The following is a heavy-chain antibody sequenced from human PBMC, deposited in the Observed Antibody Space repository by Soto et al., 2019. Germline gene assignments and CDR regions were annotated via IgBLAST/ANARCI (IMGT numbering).Heavy chain of an antibody. CDR1: GFTFSDVW. CDR3: TSPSGGGRNVDY. V-gene: IGHV3-15*01. Sequence: EVQLVESGGGLVKPGGSLRLSCAASGFTFSDVWMTWVRQAPGKGLEWVGRVKTKTGGGTIDYAAPVKGRFIISRDDSTSMLYLQMDSLKIEDTAVYYCTSPSGGGRNVDYWGQGTLDTVSS. CDR2: VKTKTGGGTI. D-gene: IGHD3-16*01. J-gene: IGHJ4*02.